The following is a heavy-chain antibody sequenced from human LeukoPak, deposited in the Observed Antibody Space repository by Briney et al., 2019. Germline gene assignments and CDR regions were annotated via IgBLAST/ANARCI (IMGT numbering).Heavy chain of an antibody. D-gene: IGHD6-13*01. Sequence: QPGGSLRLACAASGFTVTSNYVSCVRQAPRNWLEWVSVIYSGGSTYYADSVKGRFTISRHNSKNTLYLQMNSLRAEDTGVYYCARSPPTYSPSWYYFDYWGQGTLVTVSS. J-gene: IGHJ4*02. V-gene: IGHV3-53*04. CDR1: GFTVTSNY. CDR2: IYSGGST. CDR3: ARSPPTYSPSWYYFDY.